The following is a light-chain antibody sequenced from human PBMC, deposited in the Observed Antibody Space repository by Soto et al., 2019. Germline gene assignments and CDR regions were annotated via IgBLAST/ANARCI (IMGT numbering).Light chain of an antibody. Sequence: IQLTQSPSSLSASVGDRVTITCRASPAIASFLAWYQQKPWTAPKLLIYDAATLQSGVPSRFSGSRSVTEYTLTIGSLQPEDFATYYCQQLNGSPWTFGQGTKVDIK. CDR2: DAA. CDR3: QQLNGSPWT. V-gene: IGKV1-9*01. CDR1: PAIASF. J-gene: IGKJ1*01.